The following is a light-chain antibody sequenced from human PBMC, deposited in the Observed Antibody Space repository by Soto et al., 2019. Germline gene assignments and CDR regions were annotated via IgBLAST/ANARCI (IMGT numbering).Light chain of an antibody. CDR1: QSVSSN. V-gene: IGKV3D-15*01. CDR2: GAS. Sequence: MMKQSPATVSVSKGERATLSCRASQSVSSNLAWYQQKPGQAPRLLIYGASTRATAIPPRFSGSGSGTEFTLTISSLQSEDFATYNCQQYNSWPRTFGQRAKVDIK. J-gene: IGKJ1*01. CDR3: QQYNSWPRT.